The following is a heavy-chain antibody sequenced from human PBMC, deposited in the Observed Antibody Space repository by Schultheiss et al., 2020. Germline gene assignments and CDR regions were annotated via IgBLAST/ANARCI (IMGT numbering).Heavy chain of an antibody. CDR2: IYYSGST. CDR3: ASRALRGGDFDY. J-gene: IGHJ4*02. Sequence: SETLSLTCTVSGVSVSSGSYYWSWIRQPPGKGLEWIGYIYYSGSTNYNPSLKSRVTISVDKSKNQFSLKLSSVTAADTAVYYCASRALRGGDFDYWGQGTLVTVSS. D-gene: IGHD3-16*01. CDR1: GVSVSSGSYY. V-gene: IGHV4-61*01.